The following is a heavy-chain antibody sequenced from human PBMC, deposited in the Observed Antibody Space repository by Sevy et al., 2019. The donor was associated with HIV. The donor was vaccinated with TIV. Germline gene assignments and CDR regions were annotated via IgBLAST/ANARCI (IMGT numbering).Heavy chain of an antibody. D-gene: IGHD3-22*01. CDR3: ATSKDYDESSGSPFDL. CDR2: FDPEDGET. J-gene: IGHJ4*02. CDR1: GYTLTKLS. Sequence: ASVKVSCKVSGYTLTKLSMNWVRQAPGKGLEWMGSFDPEDGETFYEQKFQGRITMTEDTSTDTAYMELSSLRSEDTAVYYCATSKDYDESSGSPFDLWGQGTLVTVSS. V-gene: IGHV1-24*01.